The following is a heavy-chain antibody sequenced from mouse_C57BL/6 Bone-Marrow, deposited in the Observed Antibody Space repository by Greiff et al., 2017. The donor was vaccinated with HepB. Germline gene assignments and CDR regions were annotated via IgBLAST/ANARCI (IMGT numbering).Heavy chain of an antibody. Sequence: EVQLQQSGAELVRPGASVKLSCTASGFNIKDDYMHWVKQRPEQGLEWIGWIDPENGDTEYASKFQGKATITADTSSNTAYLQLSSLTSEDTAVYYCTTPCGLGYFDYWGQGTTLTVSS. CDR3: TTPCGLGYFDY. J-gene: IGHJ2*01. D-gene: IGHD4-1*01. V-gene: IGHV14-4*01. CDR1: GFNIKDDY. CDR2: IDPENGDT.